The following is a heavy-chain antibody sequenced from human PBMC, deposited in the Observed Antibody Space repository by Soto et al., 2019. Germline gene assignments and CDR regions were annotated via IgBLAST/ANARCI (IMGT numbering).Heavy chain of an antibody. V-gene: IGHV1-69*04. CDR1: AGTFRSYA. CDR3: ARDSSGYPGDI. D-gene: IGHD3-22*01. J-gene: IGHJ3*02. CDR2: IIPILGIA. Sequence: SVKVSCKVSAGTFRSYAISWVRQAPGQGLEWMGRIIPILGIANYAQKFQGRVTITADKSTSTAYMELSSLRSEDTAVYYCARDSSGYPGDIWGQGTMVTVSS.